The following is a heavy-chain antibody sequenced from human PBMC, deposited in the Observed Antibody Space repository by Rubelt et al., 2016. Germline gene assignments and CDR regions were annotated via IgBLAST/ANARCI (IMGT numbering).Heavy chain of an antibody. V-gene: IGHV4-39*01. D-gene: IGHD1-26*01. Sequence: QLQLQESGPGLVKPSETLSLTCTVSGGSISSSSYYLGWIRQPPGKGLEWIGSIYYSGSTYYNPSLKSRVTVAVDTSKNQVSLKLGSVTAADTAVYYCARRRRYSGSSYWYVDLWGRGTLVTVSS. CDR1: GGSISSSSYY. CDR3: ARRRRYSGSSYWYVDL. J-gene: IGHJ2*01. CDR2: IYYSGST.